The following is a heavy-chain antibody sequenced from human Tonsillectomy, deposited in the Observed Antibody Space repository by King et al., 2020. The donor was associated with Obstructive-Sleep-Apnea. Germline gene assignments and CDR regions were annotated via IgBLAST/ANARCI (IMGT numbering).Heavy chain of an antibody. D-gene: IGHD2-2*01. CDR2: IYHSGST. CDR1: GGSISSSNW. V-gene: IGHV4-4*02. CDR3: ARGGTSYLYYYGMDV. Sequence: QLQESGPGLVKPSGTLSLTCAVSGGSISSSNWWGWVRQPPGKGLEWIGGIYHSGSTNYNPSLKSRGTISVDKAKNQFSLKLSSVTAADTAVYYCARGGTSYLYYYGMDVWGQGTTVTVSS. J-gene: IGHJ6*02.